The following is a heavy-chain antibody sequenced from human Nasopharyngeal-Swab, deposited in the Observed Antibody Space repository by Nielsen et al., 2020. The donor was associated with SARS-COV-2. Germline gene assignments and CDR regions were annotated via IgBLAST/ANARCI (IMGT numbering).Heavy chain of an antibody. V-gene: IGHV3-53*04. D-gene: IGHD5-18*01. Sequence: GGSLRLSCAASGFTVSSNYMSWVRQAPGKGLEWVSVIYSGGSTYYADSVKGRFTISRHNSKNTLYLQMNSLRSEDTAVYYCARGTDTAMVFRYNWFDPWGQGTLVTVPS. J-gene: IGHJ5*02. CDR2: IYSGGST. CDR1: GFTVSSNY. CDR3: ARGTDTAMVFRYNWFDP.